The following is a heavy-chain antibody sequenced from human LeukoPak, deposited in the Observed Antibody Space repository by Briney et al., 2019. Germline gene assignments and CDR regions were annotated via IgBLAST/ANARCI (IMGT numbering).Heavy chain of an antibody. D-gene: IGHD3-9*01. CDR2: IYYSGST. CDR1: GGSVSSSIYY. V-gene: IGHV4-39*01. J-gene: IGHJ4*02. Sequence: LETLSLTCTVSGGSVSSSIYYWGWIRQPPGKGLEWIGSIYYSGSTSYNPSLKSRVTISVDTSKNQFSLKLTSVTAADTAVYYCASRNDILTGYVFDFWGQGTLVTVSS. CDR3: ASRNDILTGYVFDF.